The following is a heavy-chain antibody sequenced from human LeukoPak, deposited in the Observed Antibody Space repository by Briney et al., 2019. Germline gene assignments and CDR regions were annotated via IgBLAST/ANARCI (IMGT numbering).Heavy chain of an antibody. CDR1: GGSISSYY. CDR2: IYTSGST. D-gene: IGHD5-24*01. CDR3: ATERDGYPVDAFDI. J-gene: IGHJ3*02. V-gene: IGHV4-4*07. Sequence: SETLSVTCTVSGGSISSYYWSWIRQPAGKGLEWIGRIYTSGSTNYNPSLKSRVTMSVDTSKNQFSLKLSSVTAADTAVYYCATERDGYPVDAFDIWGQGTMVTVSS.